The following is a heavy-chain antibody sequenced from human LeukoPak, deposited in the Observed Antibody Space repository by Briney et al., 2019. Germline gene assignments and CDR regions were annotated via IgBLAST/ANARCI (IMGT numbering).Heavy chain of an antibody. CDR1: GYTFTSYY. J-gene: IGHJ5*02. CDR3: ARARPVFKGTFDP. V-gene: IGHV1-46*01. CDR2: INPSGGST. D-gene: IGHD1-1*01. Sequence: ASVKVSCKASGYTFTSYYMHWVRQAPGQGLEWMGIINPSGGSTSYAQKFQGRVTMTRDMSTSTVHMELSSLRSEDTAVYYCARARPVFKGTFDPWGQGTLVTVSS.